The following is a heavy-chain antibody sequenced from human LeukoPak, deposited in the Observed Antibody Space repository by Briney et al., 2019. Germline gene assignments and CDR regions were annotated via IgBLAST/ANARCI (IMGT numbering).Heavy chain of an antibody. D-gene: IGHD5-12*01. CDR2: MSHDGGIE. Sequence: GGSLRLSCVASGLTSSTYGMHWVRQAPGKGLEWVAVMSHDGGIEKYADSVKGRFTISRDNSKKTLYLQMNSLRSEDAAVYYCARAKIIEAITHMDVWGQGTTVTVSS. J-gene: IGHJ6*02. V-gene: IGHV3-30*03. CDR1: GLTSSTYG. CDR3: ARAKIIEAITHMDV.